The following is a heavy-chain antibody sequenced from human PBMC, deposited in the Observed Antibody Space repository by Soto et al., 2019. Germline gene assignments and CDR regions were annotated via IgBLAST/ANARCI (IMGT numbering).Heavy chain of an antibody. CDR2: IFYNGIT. CDR1: GGSISSISHS. V-gene: IGHV4-39*02. Sequence: SETLSLTCTVSGGSISSISHSWGWIRQSPGQGLEWIGNIFYNGITYYNPSLKSRVTISADTSNNHFSLKLRAVTVADTAVYSCATRVTETQYYFDFGGQGSLVTVSS. CDR3: ATRVTETQYYFDF. D-gene: IGHD2-8*02. J-gene: IGHJ4*02.